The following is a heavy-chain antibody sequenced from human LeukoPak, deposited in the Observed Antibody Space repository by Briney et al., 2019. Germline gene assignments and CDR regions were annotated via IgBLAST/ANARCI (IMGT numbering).Heavy chain of an antibody. J-gene: IGHJ5*02. CDR2: IIPIFGTA. V-gene: IGHV1-69*05. D-gene: IGHD2-2*01. CDR3: AREGVYCSSTSCYGRFDP. CDR1: GGTFSNYA. Sequence: ASVKVSCKASGGTFSNYAISWVRQAPGQGLEWMGGIIPIFGTANYAQKFQGRVTITTDESTSTAYMELSGLRSEDTAMYYCAREGVYCSSTSCYGRFDPWGQGTLVTVSS.